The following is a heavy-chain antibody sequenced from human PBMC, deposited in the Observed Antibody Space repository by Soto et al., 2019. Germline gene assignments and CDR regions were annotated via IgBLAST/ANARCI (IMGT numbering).Heavy chain of an antibody. Sequence: PSETLSLTCTVSGGSISSGGYYWNWIRQHPGKGLEWIGYIYYSGSTYYNPSLKSRVTISVDTSKNQFSLKLSSVTAADTAVYYCARHDYSSGYYGYHYYGMDVWGQGTTVTVSS. D-gene: IGHD3-22*01. CDR2: IYYSGST. CDR3: ARHDYSSGYYGYHYYGMDV. V-gene: IGHV4-31*02. CDR1: GGSISSGGYY. J-gene: IGHJ6*02.